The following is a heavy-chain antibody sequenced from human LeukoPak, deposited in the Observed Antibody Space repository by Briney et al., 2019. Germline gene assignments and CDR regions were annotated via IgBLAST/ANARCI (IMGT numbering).Heavy chain of an antibody. V-gene: IGHV3-11*01. CDR2: INIGGTNT. J-gene: IGHJ5*02. CDR3: ATDGAGFDT. Sequence: GGSLRLSCAASGFTFNDYYMSWIRQASGKGLEWLSYINIGGTNTHYADSVKGRFTISRDNAKKSLYLEMNNLRAEDTAVYYCATDGAGFDTWGQGVLVTVSS. CDR1: GFTFNDYY.